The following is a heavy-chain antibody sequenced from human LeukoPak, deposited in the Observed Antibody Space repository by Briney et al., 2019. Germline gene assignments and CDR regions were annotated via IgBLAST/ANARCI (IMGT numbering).Heavy chain of an antibody. V-gene: IGHV3-23*01. CDR3: AKASELGDYPNYYYYGMDV. D-gene: IGHD1-14*01. CDR2: ISYNGGSR. CDR1: GFTFSRFA. Sequence: GGSLRLSCAASGFTFSRFAINWVRQAPGKGLEWVSGISYNGGSRFYADSVKGRFTISRDNSKNTVFLQMNGLGGDDTAVYYCAKASELGDYPNYYYYGMDVWGQGTTVTVSS. J-gene: IGHJ6*02.